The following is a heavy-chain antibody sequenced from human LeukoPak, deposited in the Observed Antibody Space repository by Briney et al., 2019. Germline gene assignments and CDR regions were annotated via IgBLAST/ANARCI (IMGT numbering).Heavy chain of an antibody. V-gene: IGHV3-15*04. J-gene: IGHJ4*02. Sequence: TGGSHRLSCAASGFSFSDAWMSWVRQIPGKGLEWVGRIESKTDGGTTDYAAPVKGRFTISRDDSTNTLYLQMNSLKSEDTAVYYCTTYGSGRKFDYWGQGILVTVSS. CDR1: GFSFSDAW. CDR2: IESKTDGGTT. D-gene: IGHD3-10*01. CDR3: TTYGSGRKFDY.